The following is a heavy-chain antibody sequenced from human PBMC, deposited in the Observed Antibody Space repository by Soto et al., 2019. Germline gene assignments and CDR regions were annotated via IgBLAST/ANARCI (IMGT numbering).Heavy chain of an antibody. V-gene: IGHV3-33*01. CDR1: GFIFSSHG. CDR2: IWYSRNTQ. J-gene: IGHJ3*02. CDR3: ARTYCSSTSCYRYALDI. D-gene: IGHD2-2*02. Sequence: GGSLRLSCAASGFIFSSHGLHWVRQAPGKGLEWVAIIWYSRNTQYYADSVKGRFTISRDNAKNTLYLQMNSLRAEDTAVYYCARTYCSSTSCYRYALDIWGQGTMVTVSS.